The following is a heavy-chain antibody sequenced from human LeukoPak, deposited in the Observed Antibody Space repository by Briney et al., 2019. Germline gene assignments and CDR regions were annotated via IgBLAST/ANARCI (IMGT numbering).Heavy chain of an antibody. Sequence: GASVKVSCKASGYTFTGYYMHWVRQAAGQGLEWMGWINPNSGGTNYAQKFQGRVTMTRDTSISTAYMELSRLRSDDTAVYYCARDLAPYSSSWYDAWCAFDIWGQGTMVTVSS. D-gene: IGHD6-13*01. CDR3: ARDLAPYSSSWYDAWCAFDI. CDR2: INPNSGGT. J-gene: IGHJ3*02. CDR1: GYTFTGYY. V-gene: IGHV1-2*02.